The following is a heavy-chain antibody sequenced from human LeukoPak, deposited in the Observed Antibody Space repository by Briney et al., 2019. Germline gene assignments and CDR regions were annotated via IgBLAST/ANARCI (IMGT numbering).Heavy chain of an antibody. CDR3: ARGFFDYDFWSGYEW. D-gene: IGHD3-3*01. J-gene: IGHJ4*02. V-gene: IGHV3-21*01. CDR2: ISSSSSYI. Sequence: GGSLRPSCAASGFTFSSYSMNWVRQAPGKGLEWVSSISSSSSYIYYADSVKGRFTISRDNAKNSLYLQMNSLRAEDTAVYYCARGFFDYDFWSGYEWWGQGTLVTVSS. CDR1: GFTFSSYS.